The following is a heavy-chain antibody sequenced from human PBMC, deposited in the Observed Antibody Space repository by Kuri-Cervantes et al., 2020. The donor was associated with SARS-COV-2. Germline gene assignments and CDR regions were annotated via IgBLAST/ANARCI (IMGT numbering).Heavy chain of an antibody. CDR1: GYSISSGYY. Sequence: ESLKISCAVSGYSISSGYYWGWIRQPPGKGLEWIGIIYHRGSSYYNPSLRSRVTVSVDTSKNQFSLKLSSVTAADTAVYYCARHSRVVPAARTLFDYWGQGTLVTVSS. D-gene: IGHD2-2*01. CDR2: IYHRGSS. J-gene: IGHJ4*02. V-gene: IGHV4-38-2*01. CDR3: ARHSRVVPAARTLFDY.